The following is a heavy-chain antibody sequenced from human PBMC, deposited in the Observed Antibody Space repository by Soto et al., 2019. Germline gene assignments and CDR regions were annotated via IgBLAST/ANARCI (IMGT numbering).Heavy chain of an antibody. Sequence: TFSGGSISSGGYYWSWIRQHPGKGLEWIGYIYYSGSTYYNPSLKSRVTISVDTSKNQFSLKLSSVTAADTAVYYCARDQRQYQLLRYYYHGMDVWGQGTTVTVSS. CDR2: IYYSGST. V-gene: IGHV4-31*02. J-gene: IGHJ6*02. D-gene: IGHD2-2*01. CDR3: ARDQRQYQLLRYYYHGMDV. CDR1: GGSISSGGYY.